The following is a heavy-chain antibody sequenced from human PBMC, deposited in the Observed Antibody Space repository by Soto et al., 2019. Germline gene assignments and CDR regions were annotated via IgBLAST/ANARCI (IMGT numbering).Heavy chain of an antibody. CDR3: TRDREELTYDILTGDFIQHYYGMDV. D-gene: IGHD3-9*01. Sequence: LRLSCAASGVTLSHAWMTWVRQAPGKWLEWVCRIKSKTDGGTTEYAALVKGRFTISGADSKNTLYLEMHSLKTADTAVYYCTRDREELTYDILTGDFIQHYYGMDVWGQGTTVTVSS. CDR2: IKSKTDGGTT. CDR1: GVTLSHAW. V-gene: IGHV3-15*01. J-gene: IGHJ6*02.